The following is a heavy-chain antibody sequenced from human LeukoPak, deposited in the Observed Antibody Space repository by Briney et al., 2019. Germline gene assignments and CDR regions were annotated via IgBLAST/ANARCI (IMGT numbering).Heavy chain of an antibody. Sequence: SETLSLTCSVSGVSITSYYWSWIRQPPGKGLEWIGYIYYSGTSNYNPSLRSRVTMSVDTSKNQFSLKMSSVTAADTAFYYCARVVTVRGVIILDYWGQETLVTVSS. CDR1: GVSITSYY. V-gene: IGHV4-59*01. J-gene: IGHJ4*02. D-gene: IGHD3-10*01. CDR2: IYYSGTS. CDR3: ARVVTVRGVIILDY.